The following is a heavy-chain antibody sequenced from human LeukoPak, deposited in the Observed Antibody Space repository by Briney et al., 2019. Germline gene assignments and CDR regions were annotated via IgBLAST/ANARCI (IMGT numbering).Heavy chain of an antibody. J-gene: IGHJ6*02. CDR3: ARGGLDV. V-gene: IGHV1-2*06. CDR1: GYTFTSYY. Sequence: ASVKVSCKASGYTFTSYYMHWVRQAPGQGLERMGQINPNNGDADYAQKFQGRVAMTWDTSINTAYMELSRLRSDDTAVYYCARGGLDVWGQGTTVTVSS. CDR2: INPNNGDA.